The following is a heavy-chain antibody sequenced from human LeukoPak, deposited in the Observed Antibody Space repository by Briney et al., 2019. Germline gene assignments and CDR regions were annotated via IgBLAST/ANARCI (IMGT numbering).Heavy chain of an antibody. J-gene: IGHJ4*02. Sequence: PGGSLRLSCTTSGVAFDDFAMSWVRQPAGKGREWVGFIRRRAYGGAAEYAASVKGKFIISRDDSKGIAYLQMNSLKTEDTAVYYCSRNGLVDFDYWGQGSRVIVSP. CDR1: GVAFDDFA. V-gene: IGHV3-49*04. CDR2: IRRRAYGGAA. CDR3: SRNGLVDFDY.